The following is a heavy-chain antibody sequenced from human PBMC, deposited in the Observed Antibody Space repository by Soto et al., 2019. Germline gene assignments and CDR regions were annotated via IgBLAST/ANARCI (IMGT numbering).Heavy chain of an antibody. CDR3: ARVPTGTTWVTSEY. CDR1: GGSVSSGSCY. CDR2: LYYSGNT. D-gene: IGHD1-7*01. V-gene: IGHV4-61*01. J-gene: IGHJ1*01. Sequence: PXETRSLTCTVAGGSVSSGSCYWSWIRQPPGKGLEWIGYLYYSGNTNYNPSLKSRVTISVDTSKNQFSLKLSSVTAADTAVYYCARVPTGTTWVTSEYWGQGSLVTVSS.